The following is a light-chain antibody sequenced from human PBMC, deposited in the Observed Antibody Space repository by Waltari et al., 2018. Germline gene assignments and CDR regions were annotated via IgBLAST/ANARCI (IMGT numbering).Light chain of an antibody. Sequence: QSALTQPPSASGSPGQSVTIPFTGTSSDVGIYDWVSWYQQHPGKAPKLIVFEVNKWPSGVRPRFSGSKSGNTASLTISGLQPEDEADYYCSSYAGDDNFVVFGGGTKLTVL. V-gene: IGLV2-8*01. CDR1: SSDVGIYDW. J-gene: IGLJ2*01. CDR2: EVN. CDR3: SSYAGDDNFVV.